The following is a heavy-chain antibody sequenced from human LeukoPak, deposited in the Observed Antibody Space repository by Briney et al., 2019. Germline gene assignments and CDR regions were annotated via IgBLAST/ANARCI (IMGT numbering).Heavy chain of an antibody. D-gene: IGHD7-27*01. CDR3: TSLATGDDDAFDI. CDR2: ISSSSSYI. CDR1: GSTFSSYS. Sequence: PGGSLRLSCAASGSTFSSYSMNWVRQAPGKGLEWVSSISSSSSYIYYADSVKGRFTISRDNAKNSLYLQMNSLKTEDTAVYYCTSLATGDDDAFDIWGQGTMVTVSS. J-gene: IGHJ3*02. V-gene: IGHV3-21*03.